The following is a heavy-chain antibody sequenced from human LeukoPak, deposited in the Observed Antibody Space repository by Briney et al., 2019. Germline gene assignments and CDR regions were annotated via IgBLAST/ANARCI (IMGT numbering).Heavy chain of an antibody. V-gene: IGHV3-7*01. Sequence: GGSLRLSCAASGFTFSSYWMSWVRQAPGKGLEWVANIKQDGSEKYYVDSVKGRFTISRDNAKNSLYLQMNSLRAEDTAVYYCARVGVLLWFGELLTPYDAFDIWGQGTMVTVSS. D-gene: IGHD3-10*01. CDR3: ARVGVLLWFGELLTPYDAFDI. CDR2: IKQDGSEK. CDR1: GFTFSSYW. J-gene: IGHJ3*02.